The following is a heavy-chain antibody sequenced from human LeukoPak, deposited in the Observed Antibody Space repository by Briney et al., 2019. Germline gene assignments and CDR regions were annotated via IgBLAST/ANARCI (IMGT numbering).Heavy chain of an antibody. J-gene: IGHJ4*02. Sequence: ETLSLTCTVSGYSISSGYYWGWIRQPPGKGLEWVANIKHDGTEKYYVDSVKGRFTISRHNANNSLYLQMNSLRTEDTAMYYCARDRIEVTYYYDSSGYSDYWGQGTLVTVSS. CDR2: IKHDGTEK. D-gene: IGHD3-22*01. CDR1: GYSISSGYY. V-gene: IGHV3-7*01. CDR3: ARDRIEVTYYYDSSGYSDY.